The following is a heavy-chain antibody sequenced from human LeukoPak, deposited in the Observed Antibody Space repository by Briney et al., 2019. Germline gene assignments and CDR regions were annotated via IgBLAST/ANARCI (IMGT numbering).Heavy chain of an antibody. CDR2: ISSSSSYI. CDR1: GFTFSSYS. V-gene: IGHV3-21*01. J-gene: IGHJ6*02. D-gene: IGHD3-9*01. CDR3: AREYYDILTGYLKTYYYYGMDV. Sequence: SGGSLRLSCAASGFTFSSYSMNWVRQAPGKGPEWVSSISSSSSYIYYADSVKGRFTISRDNAKNSLYLQMNSLRAEDTAVYYCAREYYDILTGYLKTYYYYGMDVWGQGTTVTVSS.